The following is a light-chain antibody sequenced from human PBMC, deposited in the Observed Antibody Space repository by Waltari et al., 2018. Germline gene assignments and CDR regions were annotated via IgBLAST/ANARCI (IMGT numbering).Light chain of an antibody. J-gene: IGLJ3*02. V-gene: IGLV2-23*02. Sequence: SALTQPASVSASPGQSVTISCTGTSSDVGKHDLVSWYQHHPGKAPKLIIFDVTKRPSGVSSRFSGSKTGNTASPTISGLQVDDEGHYHCSSFAGGSAVGVFGGGTKLTVL. CDR2: DVT. CDR3: SSFAGGSAVGV. CDR1: SSDVGKHDL.